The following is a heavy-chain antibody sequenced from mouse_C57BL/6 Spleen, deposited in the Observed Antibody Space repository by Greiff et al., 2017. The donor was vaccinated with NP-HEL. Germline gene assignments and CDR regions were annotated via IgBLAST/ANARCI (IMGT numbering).Heavy chain of an antibody. J-gene: IGHJ4*01. D-gene: IGHD4-1*01. Sequence: EVMLVESGGDLVKPGGSLKLSCAASGFTFSSYGMSWVRQTPDKRLEWVATISSGGSYTYYPDSVKGRFTISRDNARNTLYLQMSSLKSEDTAMYYCTRDPSNWDGNAMDYWGQGTSVTVSS. CDR3: TRDPSNWDGNAMDY. CDR1: GFTFSSYG. V-gene: IGHV5-6*02. CDR2: ISSGGSYT.